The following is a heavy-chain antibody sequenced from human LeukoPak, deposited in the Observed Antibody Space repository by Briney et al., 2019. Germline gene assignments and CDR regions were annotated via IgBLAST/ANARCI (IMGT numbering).Heavy chain of an antibody. CDR3: VSDSESRSGGDF. D-gene: IGHD1-26*01. Sequence: GGSLRLSCAASGFTFSSYAMSWVRQAPGKGLEWVSAISGSGGSTYYADSVKGRFTISRDNSKNTLYLQMNSLRPEDTAMYYCVSDSESRSGGDFWGQGTLVTVSS. CDR2: ISGSGGST. V-gene: IGHV3-23*01. J-gene: IGHJ4*02. CDR1: GFTFSSYA.